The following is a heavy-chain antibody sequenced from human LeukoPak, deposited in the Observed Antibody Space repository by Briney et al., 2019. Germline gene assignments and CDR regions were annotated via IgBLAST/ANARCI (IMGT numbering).Heavy chain of an antibody. CDR3: ARDRYSSSPYVDV. Sequence: SETLSLTCTVSGGSISSSSYYWGWIRQPPGKGLEWIGSIYYSGSTYYNPSLKSRVTISVDTSKNQFSLKLSSVTAADTAVYYCARDRYSSSPYVDVWGKGTTVTVSS. D-gene: IGHD6-19*01. CDR2: IYYSGST. J-gene: IGHJ6*03. CDR1: GGSISSSSYY. V-gene: IGHV4-39*07.